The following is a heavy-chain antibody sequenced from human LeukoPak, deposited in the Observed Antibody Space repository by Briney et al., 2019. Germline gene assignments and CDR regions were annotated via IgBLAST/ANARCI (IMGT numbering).Heavy chain of an antibody. Sequence: SETLSLTCTVSGGSISSYYWSWIRQPAGKGLEWIGRIYSSGSTSGSTNYNPSLKSRVTMSLDTSKNQFSLKLSSVTAADTAVYYCARHRGGKGTDAFDIWGQGTMVTVSS. CDR2: IYSSGSTSGST. CDR3: ARHRGGKGTDAFDI. V-gene: IGHV4-4*07. CDR1: GGSISSYY. J-gene: IGHJ3*02. D-gene: IGHD3-16*01.